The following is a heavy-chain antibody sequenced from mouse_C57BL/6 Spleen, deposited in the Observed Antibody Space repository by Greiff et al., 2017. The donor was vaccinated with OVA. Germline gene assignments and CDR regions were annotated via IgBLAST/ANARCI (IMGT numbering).Heavy chain of an antibody. CDR3: ARGDYEFGAMDY. D-gene: IGHD2-4*01. CDR2: ISSGSSTI. CDR1: GFTFSDYG. J-gene: IGHJ4*01. Sequence: EVKLMESGGGLVKPGGSLKLSCAASGFTFSDYGMHWVRQAPEKGLEWVAYISSGSSTIYYADTVKGRFTISRDNAKNTLFLQMTSLRSEDTAMYYCARGDYEFGAMDYWGQGTSVTVSS. V-gene: IGHV5-17*01.